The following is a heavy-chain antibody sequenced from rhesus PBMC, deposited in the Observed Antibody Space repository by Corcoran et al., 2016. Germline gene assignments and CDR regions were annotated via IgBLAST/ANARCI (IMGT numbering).Heavy chain of an antibody. J-gene: IGHJ4*01. V-gene: IGHV4-165*01. CDR3: ARRGYSGNGYFDY. D-gene: IGHD5-42*01. Sequence: QVQLQEAGPGLVKPSETLSPTCAVPGGSFSGYYWGWTRQTPGQGLGWSGYISGSSGSTDYNPALKSRVPMSTDTSKNQFSLKLSSVTAADTAVYYCARRGYSGNGYFDYWGQGVLVTVSS. CDR2: ISGSSGST. CDR1: GGSFSGYY.